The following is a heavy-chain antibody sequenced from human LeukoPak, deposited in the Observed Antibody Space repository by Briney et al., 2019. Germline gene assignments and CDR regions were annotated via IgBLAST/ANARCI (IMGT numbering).Heavy chain of an antibody. D-gene: IGHD6-19*01. J-gene: IGHJ6*04. CDR2: IYYSGST. V-gene: IGHV4-61*01. CDR3: ARAAVYYYYGMDV. Sequence: SETLSLTCTVSGVSVSSGSYYWSWIRQPPGKGLEWIGYIYYSGSTNYNPSLKSRVTISVDTSKNQFSLKLSSVTAADTAVYYCARAAVYYYYGMDVWGKGTTVTVSS. CDR1: GVSVSSGSYY.